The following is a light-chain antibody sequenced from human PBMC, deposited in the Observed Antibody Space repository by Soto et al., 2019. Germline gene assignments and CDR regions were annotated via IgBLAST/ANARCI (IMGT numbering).Light chain of an antibody. CDR2: GAS. CDR1: QSISDT. Sequence: ETVMTPSPATLSVSPVRRATLSCRASQSISDTLAWYQQKPGQAPRLLIHGASTRATGFPARFSGSGSGTDFTLTISSLQSEDFAVYYCQQYNNWPRTFGQGTKVDI. J-gene: IGKJ1*01. CDR3: QQYNNWPRT. V-gene: IGKV3-15*01.